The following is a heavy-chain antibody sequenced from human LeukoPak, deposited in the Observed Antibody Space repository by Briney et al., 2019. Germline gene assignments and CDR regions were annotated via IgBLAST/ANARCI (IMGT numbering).Heavy chain of an antibody. D-gene: IGHD3-22*01. V-gene: IGHV1-18*03. CDR3: ARDLRYDSSGYQYYFDY. J-gene: IGHJ4*02. CDR1: GYTFTSYG. CDR2: ISAYNGNT. Sequence: ASVKVSCKASGYTFTSYGISWVRQAPGQGLEWMGWISAYNGNTNYAQKLQGRVTMTTDTSTSTAYMELRSLRSDDMAVYYCARDLRYDSSGYQYYFDYWGQGTLVTVSS.